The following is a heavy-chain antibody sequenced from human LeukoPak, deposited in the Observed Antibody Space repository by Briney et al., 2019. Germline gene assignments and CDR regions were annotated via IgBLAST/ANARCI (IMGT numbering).Heavy chain of an antibody. CDR3: AKGVSGSHAVYFDY. CDR2: ISSSGSST. J-gene: IGHJ4*02. V-gene: IGHV3-23*01. D-gene: IGHD1-26*01. CDR1: GFTFSSYT. Sequence: GGSLRLSCAASGFTFSSYTMNWVRQAPGKGLEWVSGISSSGSSTFYADSVKGRLTISRDNSKNTLYLQMNNLRAEDTAVYYCAKGVSGSHAVYFDYWGRETLVTVSS.